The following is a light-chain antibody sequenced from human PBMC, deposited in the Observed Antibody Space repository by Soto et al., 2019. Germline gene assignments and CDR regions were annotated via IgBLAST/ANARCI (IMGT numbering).Light chain of an antibody. Sequence: DIQMPQSPSTLSASVGERVTITCRASQSISSWLAWYQQKPGKAPKVLIYDASSLESGVPSRFSGSGSGTEFSLTISSLQPDDFATYYCQQYNHYWTVGQGTKVDIK. CDR2: DAS. J-gene: IGKJ1*01. CDR1: QSISSW. V-gene: IGKV1-5*01. CDR3: QQYNHYWT.